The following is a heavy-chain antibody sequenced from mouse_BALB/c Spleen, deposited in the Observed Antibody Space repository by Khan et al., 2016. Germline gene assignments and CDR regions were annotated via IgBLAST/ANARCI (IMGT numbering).Heavy chain of an antibody. CDR3: VREGYGTTYGAIDY. Sequence: QVQLKESGPGLVAPSQSLSITCTVSGFSLTSYDISWIRQPPGKGLEWLGGIWNGGGTNYNSAFMSRMIISKDNSKSQVFLKMNSLQTDDTAIYYCVREGYGTTYGAIDYWGQGTSVTVSS. D-gene: IGHD1-1*01. CDR1: GFSLTSYD. J-gene: IGHJ4*01. CDR2: IWNGGGT. V-gene: IGHV2-9-2*01.